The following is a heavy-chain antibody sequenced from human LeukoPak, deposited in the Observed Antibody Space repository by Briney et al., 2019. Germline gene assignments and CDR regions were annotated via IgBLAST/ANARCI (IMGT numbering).Heavy chain of an antibody. J-gene: IGHJ6*03. V-gene: IGHV3-11*04. Sequence: GGSLRLSCAASGFTFSDYYMSWIRQAPGKGLEWVSYISSSGSTTYYADSVKGRFTISRDNAKNSLYLQMNSLRAEDTAVYYCAKNFWSDKYYYYYMDVWGKGTTVTVSS. CDR1: GFTFSDYY. CDR3: AKNFWSDKYYYYYMDV. D-gene: IGHD3-3*01. CDR2: ISSSGSTT.